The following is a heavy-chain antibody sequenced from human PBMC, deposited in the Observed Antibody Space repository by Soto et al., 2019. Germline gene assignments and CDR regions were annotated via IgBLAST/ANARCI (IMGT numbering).Heavy chain of an antibody. D-gene: IGHD6-13*01. CDR1: GFTFDDYA. J-gene: IGHJ4*02. CDR3: AREAAGTIAFDY. Sequence: PGGSLRLSCAASGFTFDDYAMHWVRQAPGKGLEWVSGISWNSGSIGYADSVKGRFTISRDNAKNSLYLQMNSLRAEDTALYYCAREAAGTIAFDYWGQGVLVTVSS. V-gene: IGHV3-9*01. CDR2: ISWNSGSI.